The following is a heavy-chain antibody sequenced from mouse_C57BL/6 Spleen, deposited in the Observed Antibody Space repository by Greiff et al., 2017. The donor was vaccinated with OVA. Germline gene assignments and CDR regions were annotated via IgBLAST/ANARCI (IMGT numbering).Heavy chain of an antibody. V-gene: IGHV1-69*01. J-gene: IGHJ3*01. CDR2: IDPYDSYT. CDR3: ARHYAHEGFAY. Sequence: QVQLQQPGAELVMPGASVKLSCKASGYTFTSYWMHWVKQRPGQGLEWIGEIDPYDSYTNYNQKFKAKSTLTVDKSSSTAYMQPSSLTSEDSAVYYCARHYAHEGFAYWGQGTLVTVSA. CDR1: GYTFTSYW. D-gene: IGHD1-1*02.